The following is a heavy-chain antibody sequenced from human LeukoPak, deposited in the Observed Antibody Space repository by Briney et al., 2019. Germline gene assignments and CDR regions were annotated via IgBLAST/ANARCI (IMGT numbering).Heavy chain of an antibody. CDR3: ARGLGSTSFAFDI. D-gene: IGHD2-2*01. J-gene: IGHJ3*02. Sequence: SETLSLTCAVYGGSFSGYYWSWIRQPPGKGLEWIGEINHSGSTNYNPSLKSRVTISVDTSKNQLSLKLSSVTAADTAVYYCARGLGSTSFAFDIWGQGTMVTVSS. CDR2: INHSGST. V-gene: IGHV4-34*01. CDR1: GGSFSGYY.